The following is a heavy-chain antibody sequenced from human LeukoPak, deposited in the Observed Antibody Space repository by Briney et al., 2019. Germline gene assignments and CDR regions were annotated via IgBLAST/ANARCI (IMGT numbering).Heavy chain of an antibody. CDR1: GYTFTSYG. D-gene: IGHD3-22*01. J-gene: IGHJ4*02. V-gene: IGHV1-18*01. CDR2: VSAYNDNT. Sequence: ASVTVSXKASGYTFTSYGISWVRQAPGQGLEWMGWVSAYNDNTNYAQKLQGRVTMTTDTSTSTAYMELRSLRSDDTAVYYCASSWDEVYYDSSGYYLDYWGQGTLVTVSS. CDR3: ASSWDEVYYDSSGYYLDY.